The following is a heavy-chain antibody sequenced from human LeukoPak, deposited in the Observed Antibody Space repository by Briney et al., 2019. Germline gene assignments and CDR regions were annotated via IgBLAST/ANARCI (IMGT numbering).Heavy chain of an antibody. V-gene: IGHV4-59*01. D-gene: IGHD3-10*01. CDR3: ARDPLFDWFDP. CDR2: VDHTGST. Sequence: SETLSLTCTVSDDSITMYYWTWIRQPPGKGLEWIGYVDHTGSTKFNPSLNGRVSISRDTSNNFFSLRLRSVTAADTAVYFCARDPLFDWFDPWGQGTLVTVSS. CDR1: DDSITMYY. J-gene: IGHJ5*02.